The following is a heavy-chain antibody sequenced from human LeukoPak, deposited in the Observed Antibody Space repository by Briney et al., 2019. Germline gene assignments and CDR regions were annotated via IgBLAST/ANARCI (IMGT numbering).Heavy chain of an antibody. J-gene: IGHJ4*02. D-gene: IGHD2-2*01. CDR3: ARVVPAFSFDY. CDR2: IYYSGST. Sequence: PSETLSLTCTVSGGSISSYYWSWIRQPPGKGLEWIGYIYYSGSTNYNPSLKSRVTISVDTSKNQFSLKLSSVTAADTAVYYCARVVPAFSFDYWGQGTLVTVSS. CDR1: GGSISSYY. V-gene: IGHV4-59*01.